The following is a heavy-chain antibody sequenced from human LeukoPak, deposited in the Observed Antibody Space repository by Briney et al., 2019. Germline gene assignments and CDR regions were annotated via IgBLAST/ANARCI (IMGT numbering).Heavy chain of an antibody. D-gene: IGHD1-1*01. CDR1: GYTFISYG. CDR2: ISAYNGNT. CDR3: TRSTFISSWNGPTHGMDV. V-gene: IGHV1-18*01. Sequence: ASVKVSCKASGYTFISYGISWVRQAPGQGLEWMGWISAYNGNTNYAQKLQGRVTITADKSTSTAYMELGSLRSEDTAVYYCTRSTFISSWNGPTHGMDVWGQGTTVSVSS. J-gene: IGHJ6*02.